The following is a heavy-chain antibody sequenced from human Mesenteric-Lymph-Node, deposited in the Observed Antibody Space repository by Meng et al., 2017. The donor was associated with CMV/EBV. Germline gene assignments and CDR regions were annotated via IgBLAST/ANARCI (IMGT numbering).Heavy chain of an antibody. V-gene: IGHV3-7*01. Sequence: GESLKISCAASGFTFSSYWMSWVRQAPGKGLEWVANIKEDGSEKYYVDSVKGRFTISRDNAKKTLYLQMNSLRAEDTGVYYCARDLFAYGASPNGGMDVWGQGTTVTVSS. D-gene: IGHD4-17*01. CDR2: IKEDGSEK. CDR1: GFTFSSYW. CDR3: ARDLFAYGASPNGGMDV. J-gene: IGHJ6*02.